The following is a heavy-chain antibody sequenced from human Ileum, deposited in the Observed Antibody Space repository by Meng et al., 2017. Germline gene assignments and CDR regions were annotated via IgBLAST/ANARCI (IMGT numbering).Heavy chain of an antibody. CDR2: IYHSGST. D-gene: IGHD4-17*01. CDR3: ARIDDYGDYVDY. J-gene: IGHJ4*02. Sequence: QVQLRESGPGLVKPAGTLSRTWSVFGGSISSSNGWSWVRQPPGKGLEWIGEIYHSGSTNYNPSLKSRVTISVDKSKNQFSLKLSSVTAADTAVYYCARIDDYGDYVDYWGQRTLVTVSS. CDR1: GGSISSSNG. V-gene: IGHV4-4*02.